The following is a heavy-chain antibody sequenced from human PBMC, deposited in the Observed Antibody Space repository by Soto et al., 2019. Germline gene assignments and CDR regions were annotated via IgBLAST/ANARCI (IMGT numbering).Heavy chain of an antibody. CDR2: LIPLFGTT. CDR3: ARGPKWGYRFDS. V-gene: IGHV1-69*06. J-gene: IGHJ4*02. Sequence: QVQLVQSGAEVKKPGSSVKVSCEASGGTFSGHAISWVRQAPGQGPEWMGGLIPLFGTTQHAQNFQPRRAITADKSTSTAYMELTSLRFEDTAIYYCARGPKWGYRFDSWGQGTLVTVSS. D-gene: IGHD7-27*01. CDR1: GGTFSGHA.